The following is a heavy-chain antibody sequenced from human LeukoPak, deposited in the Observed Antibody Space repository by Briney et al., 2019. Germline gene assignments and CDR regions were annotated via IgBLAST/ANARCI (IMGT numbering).Heavy chain of an antibody. D-gene: IGHD3-22*01. CDR2: INPNSGGT. Sequence: ASVKVSCKASGYTFTGYHMHWVRQAPGQGLEWMGWINPNSGGTNYAQKFQGRVTMTRDKSISTAYMELSRLRSDDTAVYYCARVGTLIVVDFDYWGQGTLVTVSS. J-gene: IGHJ4*02. CDR1: GYTFTGYH. CDR3: ARVGTLIVVDFDY. V-gene: IGHV1-2*02.